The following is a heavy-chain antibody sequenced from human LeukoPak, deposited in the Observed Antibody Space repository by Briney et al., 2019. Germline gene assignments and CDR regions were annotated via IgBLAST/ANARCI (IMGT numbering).Heavy chain of an antibody. Sequence: PGGSLRLSCAASGFTFSSYSMNWVRQAPGKGLEWVSSISSSSSYIYYADSVKGRFTISRDNGRNTLYLQMNSLRVEDTAVYYCATYRGYPVDYWGQGTLVTVSS. D-gene: IGHD1-1*01. V-gene: IGHV3-21*01. CDR3: ATYRGYPVDY. J-gene: IGHJ4*02. CDR1: GFTFSSYS. CDR2: ISSSSSYI.